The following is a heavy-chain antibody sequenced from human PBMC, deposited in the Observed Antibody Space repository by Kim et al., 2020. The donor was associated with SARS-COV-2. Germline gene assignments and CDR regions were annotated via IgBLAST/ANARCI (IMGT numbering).Heavy chain of an antibody. Sequence: GGSLRLSCAASGFIFSNYGMHWVRQTPGKGLEWVALIWYDGSYKYYADSVNGQFTISRDNSKNTLYLQMNSLRADDTAVYYCAREYYYGSGSYNPYFDYWGQGALVTVSS. V-gene: IGHV3-33*01. D-gene: IGHD3-10*01. J-gene: IGHJ4*02. CDR3: AREYYYGSGSYNPYFDY. CDR1: GFIFSNYG. CDR2: IWYDGSYK.